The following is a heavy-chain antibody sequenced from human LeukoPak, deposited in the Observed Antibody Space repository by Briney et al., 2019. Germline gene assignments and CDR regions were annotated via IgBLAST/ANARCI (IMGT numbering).Heavy chain of an antibody. J-gene: IGHJ2*01. V-gene: IGHV4-30-2*01. CDR2: IYRSGSP. Sequence: SQTLSLTCDVSGGSISSGDYSWTWIRQPPGKGLEWIGFIYRSGSPYYSPSLKSRVTISVDRSKTQFSLELTSVTAADTAVYFCARSRRGYWYFDLWGRGTLVSVSS. D-gene: IGHD3-16*01. CDR1: GGSISSGDYS. CDR3: ARSRRGYWYFDL.